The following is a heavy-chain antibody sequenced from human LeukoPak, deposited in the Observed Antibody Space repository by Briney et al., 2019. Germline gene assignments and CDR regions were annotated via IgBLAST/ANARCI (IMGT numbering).Heavy chain of an antibody. CDR2: ISWNSGNI. CDR3: ARDAWLRVFNYGMDV. D-gene: IGHD5-12*01. V-gene: IGHV3-9*01. CDR1: GFTFDDYA. J-gene: IGHJ6*02. Sequence: GGSLRLSCAASGFTFDDYAMHWVRQAPGKGLEWVSGISWNSGNIGYADSVKGRFTISRDNAKNSLYLQMNSLRTEDTALYFCARDAWLRVFNYGMDVWGQGTTVAVSS.